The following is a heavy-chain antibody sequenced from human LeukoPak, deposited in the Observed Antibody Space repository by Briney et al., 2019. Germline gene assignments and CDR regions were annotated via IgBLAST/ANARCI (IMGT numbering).Heavy chain of an antibody. CDR1: GFTFSDYY. J-gene: IGHJ5*02. Sequence: GGSLRLSCAASGFTFSDYYMGWIRQAPGKGLEWVSYISSSGSTIYYADSVKGRFTISRDNAKNSLYLQMNSLRAEDTAVYYCARVLYYDSSGSLNWFDPWGQGTLVTVSS. CDR2: ISSSGSTI. CDR3: ARVLYYDSSGSLNWFDP. D-gene: IGHD3-22*01. V-gene: IGHV3-11*01.